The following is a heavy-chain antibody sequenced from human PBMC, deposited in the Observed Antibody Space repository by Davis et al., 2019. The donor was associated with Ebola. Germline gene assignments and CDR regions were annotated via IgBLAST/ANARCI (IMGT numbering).Heavy chain of an antibody. Sequence: MPSETLSLTCTVSGGSISSSSYYWGWIRQPPGKGLEWIGSIYYSGSTYYNPSLKSRVTISVDTSKNQFSLKLSSVTAADTAVYYCARIPPLGYWGQGTLVTVSS. CDR2: IYYSGST. V-gene: IGHV4-39*01. CDR3: ARIPPLGY. CDR1: GGSISSSSYY. J-gene: IGHJ4*02.